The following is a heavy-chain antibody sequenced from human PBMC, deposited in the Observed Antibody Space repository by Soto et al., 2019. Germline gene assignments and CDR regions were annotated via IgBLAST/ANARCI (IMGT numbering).Heavy chain of an antibody. D-gene: IGHD5-12*01. CDR2: ISYDGSNK. J-gene: IGHJ6*02. V-gene: IGHV3-30*18. Sequence: GGSLRLSCAACGVSFSSYGMHWVHQAPNKGLEWVAVISYDGSNKYYADSVKGRFTISRDNSKNTLYLQMNSLRAEDTAVYYCANSRGYSGYDYINFKTIYYYYGKDVWGQGTTVTVSS. CDR1: GVSFSSYG. CDR3: ANSRGYSGYDYINFKTIYYYYGKDV.